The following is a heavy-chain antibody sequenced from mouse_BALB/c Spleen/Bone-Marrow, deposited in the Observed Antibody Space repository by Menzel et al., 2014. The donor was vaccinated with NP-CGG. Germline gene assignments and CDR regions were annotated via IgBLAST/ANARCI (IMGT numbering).Heavy chain of an antibody. V-gene: IGHV1S137*01. CDR1: GYTFTDYP. J-gene: IGHJ2*01. Sequence: QVQLKESGPELVRPGVSVKISCKGSGYTFTDYPMHRVKQSHAKSLEWIGVISIYSGNTNYNQNFKGKAKMTVDKSSSTVYMELARLTSEDSAIYHCARGFLGYFDYWGQGTTLTVSS. CDR2: ISIYSGNT. CDR3: ARGFLGYFDY.